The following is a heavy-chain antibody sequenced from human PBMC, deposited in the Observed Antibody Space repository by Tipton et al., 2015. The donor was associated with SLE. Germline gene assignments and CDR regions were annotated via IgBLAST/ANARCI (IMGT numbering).Heavy chain of an antibody. CDR2: INTANGAT. V-gene: IGHV1-3*04. D-gene: IGHD3-10*01. J-gene: IGHJ4*02. Sequence: QLVQSGAEVKKPGASVKVSCKASGYTFTAYAVHWVRQDPGRRLEWMGSINTANGATKSSQNFQDRLTLTRDTSANAAFLELSGLTSEDTAVYYCARVHFYGSGSYFGDWGQGTLVTVS. CDR1: GYTFTAYA. CDR3: ARVHFYGSGSYFGD.